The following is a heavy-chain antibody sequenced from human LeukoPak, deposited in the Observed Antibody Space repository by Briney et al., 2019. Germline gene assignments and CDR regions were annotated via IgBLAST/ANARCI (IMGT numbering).Heavy chain of an antibody. CDR1: GGSISSFF. Sequence: PSETLSLTCTVSGGSISSFFWSWIRQPPGKGLEWFGYVHSSGSTKYNPSLKSRLLIPVQMSKHQFSLQLRTVSVADTALYYCAVLAADNYDILTGVPKVVFDYWGQGALVTVSS. J-gene: IGHJ4*02. CDR2: VHSSGST. V-gene: IGHV4-59*01. CDR3: AVLAADNYDILTGVPKVVFDY. D-gene: IGHD3-9*01.